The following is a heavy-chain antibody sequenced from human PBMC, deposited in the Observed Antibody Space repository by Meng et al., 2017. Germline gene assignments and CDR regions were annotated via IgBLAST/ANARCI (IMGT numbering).Heavy chain of an antibody. V-gene: IGHV4-34*01. Sequence: QGQLHQWGAGLLKPSETLSLTCAVYGGSFSGYYWSWIRQPPGKGLEWIGEINHSGSTNYNPSLKSRVTISVDTSKNQFSLKLSSVTAADTAVYYCARGYCSGGSCYSNWFDPWGQGTLVTVSS. CDR1: GGSFSGYY. CDR3: ARGYCSGGSCYSNWFDP. D-gene: IGHD2-15*01. J-gene: IGHJ5*02. CDR2: INHSGST.